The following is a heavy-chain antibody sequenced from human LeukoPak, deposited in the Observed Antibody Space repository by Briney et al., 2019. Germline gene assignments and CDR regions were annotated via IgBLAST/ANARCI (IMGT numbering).Heavy chain of an antibody. CDR1: GFTFGDEY. J-gene: IGHJ4*02. V-gene: IGHV3-11*03. Sequence: GGALRLSCAASGFTFGDEYMSWIRQAPGKGLEWVSYVSNSGSYTNYADSVKGRFAISRDNAKNSLYLQMDSLRAEDTAIYYCAKLFKAYSSSWIDYWGQGNLVTVSS. CDR3: AKLFKAYSSSWIDY. CDR2: VSNSGSYT. D-gene: IGHD6-13*01.